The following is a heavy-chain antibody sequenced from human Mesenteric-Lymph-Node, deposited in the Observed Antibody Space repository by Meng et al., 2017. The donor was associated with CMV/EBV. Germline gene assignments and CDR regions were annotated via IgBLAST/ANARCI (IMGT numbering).Heavy chain of an antibody. J-gene: IGHJ6*02. D-gene: IGHD6-6*01. CDR2: VSYDGGNK. CDR1: GYIFHYYA. Sequence: GESLKISCETSGYIFHYYAMHWVRQAPGKRLEWVAVVSYDGGNKNYADSVKGRFIISRGNSKNTLYMQMNSLRPEDTAIYYCAGDRSQLGTDGVDVWGQGTTVTVSS. CDR3: AGDRSQLGTDGVDV. V-gene: IGHV3-30*04.